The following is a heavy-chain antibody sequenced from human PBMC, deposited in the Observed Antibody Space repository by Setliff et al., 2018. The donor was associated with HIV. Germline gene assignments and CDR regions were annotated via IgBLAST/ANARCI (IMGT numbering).Heavy chain of an antibody. D-gene: IGHD5-12*01. J-gene: IGHJ4*02. V-gene: IGHV4-38-2*01. CDR2: IYHSGST. CDR1: GYSISSGYY. CDR3: ARMYSGYDWSPAGARTRYFDY. Sequence: SETLSLTCAVSGYSISSGYYWGWIRQPPGKGLEWIGTIYHSGSTYYNPSLKSRVTISVDTSKNQFSLKLSSVTAADTAVYYCARMYSGYDWSPAGARTRYFDYWGQGTLVTVS.